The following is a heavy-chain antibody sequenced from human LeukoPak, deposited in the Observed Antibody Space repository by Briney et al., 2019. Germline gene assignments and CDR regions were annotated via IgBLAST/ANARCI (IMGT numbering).Heavy chain of an antibody. CDR1: GFTFISYW. V-gene: IGHV3-74*01. Sequence: QPGGSLRLSCAASGFTFISYWMHWVRQAPGKGLVWVSRINSDGSGTSYADSVKGRFTISRDNAKNTMYLQMNSLRAEDQAAYYCARASSGHDYWGQGNLVTVSS. J-gene: IGHJ4*02. D-gene: IGHD3-22*01. CDR2: INSDGSGT. CDR3: ARASSGHDY.